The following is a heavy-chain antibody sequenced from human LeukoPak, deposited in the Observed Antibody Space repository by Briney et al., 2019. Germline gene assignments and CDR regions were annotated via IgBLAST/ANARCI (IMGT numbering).Heavy chain of an antibody. V-gene: IGHV4-34*01. CDR2: ISDSGST. CDR3: ARGLGFCGGGNCYPSNGVDV. CDR1: GGSFSGYY. Sequence: SETLSLTCAVYGGSFSGYYWSWIRQPPGKGLEWIGEISDSGSTNYNPSLKNRATILIDTSKKQISLDLYSVTAADTAVYYCARGLGFCGGGNCYPSNGVDVWGQGTTVSVSS. D-gene: IGHD2-15*01. J-gene: IGHJ6*02.